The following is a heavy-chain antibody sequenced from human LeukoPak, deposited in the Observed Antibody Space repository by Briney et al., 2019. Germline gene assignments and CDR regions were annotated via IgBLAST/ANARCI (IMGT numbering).Heavy chain of an antibody. CDR1: GYTFTSYD. CDR2: MNPNSGNT. D-gene: IGHD3-22*01. CDR3: ARGRYYDSSGYLNDAFEI. V-gene: IGHV1-8*01. Sequence: ASVKVSCKASGYTFTSYDINWVRQATGQGLEWIGWMNPNSGNTGYAQKFQGRVTMTRNTSISTAYMELSSLRSEDTAVYYCARGRYYDSSGYLNDAFEIWGQGTMVTVSS. J-gene: IGHJ3*02.